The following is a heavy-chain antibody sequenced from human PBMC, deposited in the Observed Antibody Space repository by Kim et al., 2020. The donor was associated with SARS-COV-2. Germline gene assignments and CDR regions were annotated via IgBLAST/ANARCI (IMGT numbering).Heavy chain of an antibody. J-gene: IGHJ4*02. Sequence: RFTISRDNSKNTLYLQMNSLRAEDTAVYYCATNNEGRYEVRGVTTPFDYWGQGTLVTVSS. CDR3: ATNNEGRYEVRGVTTPFDY. V-gene: IGHV3-23*01. D-gene: IGHD3-10*01.